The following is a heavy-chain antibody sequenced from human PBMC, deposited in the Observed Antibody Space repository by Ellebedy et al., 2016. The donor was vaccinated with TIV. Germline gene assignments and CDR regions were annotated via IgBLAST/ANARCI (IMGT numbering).Heavy chain of an antibody. V-gene: IGHV3-30*03. Sequence: PGGSLRLSCAASGFTFSSYGMHWVRQAPGKGLEWVAVISYDGSNKYYADSVKGRFTISRDNSKNTLYLQMNSLRAEDTAVYYCAREFWGYYFDYWGQGTLVTVSS. CDR3: AREFWGYYFDY. CDR1: GFTFSSYG. D-gene: IGHD3-16*01. CDR2: ISYDGSNK. J-gene: IGHJ4*02.